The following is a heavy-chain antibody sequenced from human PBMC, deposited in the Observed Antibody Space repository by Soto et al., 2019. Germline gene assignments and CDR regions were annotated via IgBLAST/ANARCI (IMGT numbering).Heavy chain of an antibody. Sequence: QVQLVQSGAEVKKPGASVKVSCKASGYTFTCYGISWVRQAPGQGLEWMGWISAYNGNTNSAQKLQGRVTMTTDTSTSTAYMELRSLRSDVTAVYYSARDSTGYGDMDVWGKGTTVTVSS. D-gene: IGHD5-12*01. V-gene: IGHV1-18*01. J-gene: IGHJ6*03. CDR1: GYTFTCYG. CDR2: ISAYNGNT. CDR3: ARDSTGYGDMDV.